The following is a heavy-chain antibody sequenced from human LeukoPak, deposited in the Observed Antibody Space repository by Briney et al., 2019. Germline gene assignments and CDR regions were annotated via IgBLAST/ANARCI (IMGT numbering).Heavy chain of an antibody. CDR3: ARGGLRVMVYRLYYMDV. CDR1: GYSFTGYY. Sequence: ASVKVSCKASGYSFTGYYMHWVRQAPGQGLEWMGWINPNSGDTKYAQKFQGRVTMTRDTSISTAYMELTRLRSDDTAVYYCARGGLRVMVYRLYYMDVWGKGTTVTVSS. CDR2: INPNSGDT. J-gene: IGHJ6*03. D-gene: IGHD2-8*01. V-gene: IGHV1-2*02.